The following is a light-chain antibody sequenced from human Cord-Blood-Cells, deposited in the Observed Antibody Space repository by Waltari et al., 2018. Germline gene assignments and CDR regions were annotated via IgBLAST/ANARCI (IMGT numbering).Light chain of an antibody. CDR2: EGS. V-gene: IGLV2-23*01. J-gene: IGLJ3*02. CDR3: CSYAGSSTWV. Sequence: QSALTQPASVSGSPGQLITISCTGTSSDVGSYNLVSWYQQHPGKAPKLMIYEGSKRPSGVSNRFSGSKSGNTASLTISGLQAEDEADYYGCSYAGSSTWVFGGGTKLTVL. CDR1: SSDVGSYNL.